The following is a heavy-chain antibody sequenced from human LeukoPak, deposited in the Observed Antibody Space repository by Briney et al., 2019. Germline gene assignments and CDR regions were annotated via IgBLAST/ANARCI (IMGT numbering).Heavy chain of an antibody. CDR1: GINFRGYW. V-gene: IGHV3-7*01. CDR3: ARDLGHTGFGLYYY. J-gene: IGHJ4*02. Sequence: GGSLRLSCAVSGINFRGYWMAWVRQAPGKGLEWVANMKQDGSEKYYVHSVKGRFTSSRDNDKNSLYLEMNSLRVEDTAVYYCARDLGHTGFGLYYYWGQGTLVTVSS. CDR2: MKQDGSEK. D-gene: IGHD3-16*01.